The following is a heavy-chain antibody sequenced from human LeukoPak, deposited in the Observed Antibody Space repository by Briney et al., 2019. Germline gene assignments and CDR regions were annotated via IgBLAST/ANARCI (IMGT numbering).Heavy chain of an antibody. CDR2: IYYSGST. Sequence: SETLSLTCTVSGGSISSYYWSWIRQPPGKGLEWIGYIYYSGSTNYNPSLKSRVTISVDTSKNQFSLKLSSVTAADAAVYYCARGRWVAASPSAYYYYYYYMDVWGKGTTVTVSS. CDR1: GGSISSYY. CDR3: ARGRWVAASPSAYYYYYYYMDV. V-gene: IGHV4-59*01. D-gene: IGHD2-15*01. J-gene: IGHJ6*03.